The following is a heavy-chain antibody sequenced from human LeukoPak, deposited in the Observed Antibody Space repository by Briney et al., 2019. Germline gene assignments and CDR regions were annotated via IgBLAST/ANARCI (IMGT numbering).Heavy chain of an antibody. CDR3: ARAAATTVITKIFDY. D-gene: IGHD4-23*01. CDR1: GGTFSSYA. Sequence: ASVKVSCKASGGTFSSYAISWVRQAPGQGLEWMGWINPNSGGTNYAQKFQGRVTMTRDTSISTAYMELSRLRSDDTAVYYCARAAATTVITKIFDYWGQGTLVTVSS. J-gene: IGHJ4*02. V-gene: IGHV1-2*02. CDR2: INPNSGGT.